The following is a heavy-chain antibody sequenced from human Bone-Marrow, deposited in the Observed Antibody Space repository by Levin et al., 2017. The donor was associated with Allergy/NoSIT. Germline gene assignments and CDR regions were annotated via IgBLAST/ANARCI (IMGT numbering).Heavy chain of an antibody. CDR3: ARGGYNHVFDY. CDR1: GFNFNTYS. J-gene: IGHJ4*02. D-gene: IGHD5-24*01. Sequence: GGSLRLSCAASGFNFNTYSMNWVRQAPGKGLEWISLISGSGSTIYYADSEKGRFTISRDNAKNSLSLQMNSLKAEDTAVYYCARGGYNHVFDYWGQGTLVTVS. V-gene: IGHV3-48*01. CDR2: ISGSGSTI.